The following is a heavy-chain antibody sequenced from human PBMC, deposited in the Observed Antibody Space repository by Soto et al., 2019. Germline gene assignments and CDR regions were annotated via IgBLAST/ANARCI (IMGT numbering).Heavy chain of an antibody. CDR2: ISGSGGST. Sequence: GGSLRLSCAASGFTFSSYAMSWVRQAPGKGLEWVSAISGSGGSTYYADSVKGRFTISRDNSKNTLYLQMNSLRAEDTAVYYCAKDRPAGRYCSGGSCYPGTAQDAFDIWGQGTMVTVSS. V-gene: IGHV3-23*01. D-gene: IGHD2-15*01. CDR3: AKDRPAGRYCSGGSCYPGTAQDAFDI. J-gene: IGHJ3*02. CDR1: GFTFSSYA.